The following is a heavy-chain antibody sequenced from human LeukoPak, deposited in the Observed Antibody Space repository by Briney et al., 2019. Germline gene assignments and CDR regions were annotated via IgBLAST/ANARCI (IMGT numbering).Heavy chain of an antibody. Sequence: PSETLSLTCTVSGGSISSDYWSWIRQPPGKGLEWIGYIYFSGSTNYNPSLKSRVTVSLDTSKNQFSLKLSSVTATDTAVYYCARQLYSSGSYYAPMDVWGKGTTVTISS. V-gene: IGHV4-59*08. J-gene: IGHJ6*03. CDR1: GGSISSDY. CDR2: IYFSGST. CDR3: ARQLYSSGSYYAPMDV. D-gene: IGHD3-10*01.